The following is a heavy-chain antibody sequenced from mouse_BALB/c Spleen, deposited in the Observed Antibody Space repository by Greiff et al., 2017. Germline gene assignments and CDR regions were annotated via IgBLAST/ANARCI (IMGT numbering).Heavy chain of an antibody. J-gene: IGHJ2*01. CDR3: ARHGYSDY. CDR2: INPSNGRT. CDR1: GYTFTSYW. V-gene: IGHV1S81*02. Sequence: VQLQQPGAELVKPGASVKLSCKASGYTFTSYWMHWVKQRPGQGLEWIGEINPSNGRTNYNEKFKSKATLTVDKSSSTAYMQLSSLTSEDSAVYYCARHGYSDYWGQGTTLTVSS.